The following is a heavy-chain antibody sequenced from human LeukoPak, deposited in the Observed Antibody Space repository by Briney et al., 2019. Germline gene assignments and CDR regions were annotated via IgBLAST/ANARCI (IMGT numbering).Heavy chain of an antibody. V-gene: IGHV5-51*01. CDR1: EYSFTNYW. J-gene: IGHJ1*01. Sequence: PGESPMISCKGSEYSFTNYWIGWVRQMPGKGLEGMGIIYLGDSDTRYSPSFQGQVTISADKSISTAFPQWSSLKTSAAAMYFCATYAGSYSKYFQHWGQGTLVTVSS. CDR2: IYLGDSDT. D-gene: IGHD3-10*01. CDR3: ATYAGSYSKYFQH.